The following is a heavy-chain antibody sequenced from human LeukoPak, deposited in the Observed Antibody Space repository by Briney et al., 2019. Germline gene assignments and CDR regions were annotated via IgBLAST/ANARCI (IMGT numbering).Heavy chain of an antibody. V-gene: IGHV3-33*01. D-gene: IGHD2-21*02. Sequence: GGSLRLSCAASGFTFSSYGMNWVRQAPGKGLEWVAVIWYDGSNKYYVDSVKGRFTISRDNSKNTLYLQMNSLRAEDTAVYYCARGTALSSPLEYWGQGTLVTVSS. CDR1: GFTFSSYG. J-gene: IGHJ4*02. CDR2: IWYDGSNK. CDR3: ARGTALSSPLEY.